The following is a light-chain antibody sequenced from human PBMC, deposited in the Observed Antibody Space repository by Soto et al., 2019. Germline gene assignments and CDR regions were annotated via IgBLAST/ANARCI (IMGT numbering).Light chain of an antibody. Sequence: EIVLTQSPGTLSLSPGGRAILSCRASQSVRNIFLAWYQHKPGQTPRLLIYGASRRATGIPDRFSGSGSGTDFTLTISRLEPEDSAVYYCQQYHDSPMNTFGQGTKLQI. CDR3: QQYHDSPMNT. CDR2: GAS. J-gene: IGKJ2*01. CDR1: QSVRNIF. V-gene: IGKV3-20*01.